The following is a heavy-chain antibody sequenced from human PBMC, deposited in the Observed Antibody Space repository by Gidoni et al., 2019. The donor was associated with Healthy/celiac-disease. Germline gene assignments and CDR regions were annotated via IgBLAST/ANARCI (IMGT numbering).Heavy chain of an antibody. CDR3: AKVGSGWYVPDDY. CDR2: ISGSGGST. V-gene: IGHV3-23*01. CDR1: GFTFSSYA. D-gene: IGHD6-19*01. Sequence: EVQLLESGGGLVQPGGSLRLSCAASGFTFSSYAMSWVRQAPGKGLEWVAAISGSGGSTYYADSVKGRFTISRDNSKNTLYLQMNSLRAEDTAVYYCAKVGSGWYVPDDYWGQGTLVTVSS. J-gene: IGHJ4*02.